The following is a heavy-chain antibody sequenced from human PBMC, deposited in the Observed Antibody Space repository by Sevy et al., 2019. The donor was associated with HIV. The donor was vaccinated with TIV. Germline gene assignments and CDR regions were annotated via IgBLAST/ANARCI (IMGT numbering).Heavy chain of an antibody. D-gene: IGHD6-25*01. CDR2: IKSDVYGGTV. CDR3: TRWKAAQSIFDY. Sequence: GGSLRLSCTASGFTFGDYCMSWVRQAPGKGLEWVAFIKSDVYGGTVDHAASVRGRFVISRDDSKTIAYLQMKDMKTEDTDVYYCTRWKAAQSIFDYWGQGALVTVSS. J-gene: IGHJ4*02. V-gene: IGHV3-49*04. CDR1: GFTFGDYC.